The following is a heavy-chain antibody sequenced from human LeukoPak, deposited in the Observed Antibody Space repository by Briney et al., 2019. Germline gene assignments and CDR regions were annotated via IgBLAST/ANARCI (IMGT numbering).Heavy chain of an antibody. V-gene: IGHV4-59*01. CDR3: ARESLLNWFDP. CDR2: IYYSGST. CDR1: GGSISSYY. Sequence: SETLSLTCTVSGGSISSYYWSWIRQPPGKGLEWIGYIYYSGSTNYNPSLKSRVTISVDTSKNQFSLKLSSATAADTAVYYCARESLLNWFDPWGQGTLVTVSS. J-gene: IGHJ5*02.